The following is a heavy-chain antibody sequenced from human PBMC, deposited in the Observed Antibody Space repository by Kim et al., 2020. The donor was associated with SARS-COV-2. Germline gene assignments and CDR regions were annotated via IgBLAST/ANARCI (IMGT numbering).Heavy chain of an antibody. Sequence: GGSLRLSCAASGFTFSSYAMSWVRQAPGKGLEWVSAISGSGGSTYYADSVKGRFTISRDNSKNTLYLQMNSLRAEDTAVYYCAKDPSGSGWIYYVDYWGQGTLVTVSS. CDR3: AKDPSGSGWIYYVDY. CDR2: ISGSGGST. J-gene: IGHJ4*02. D-gene: IGHD6-19*01. V-gene: IGHV3-23*01. CDR1: GFTFSSYA.